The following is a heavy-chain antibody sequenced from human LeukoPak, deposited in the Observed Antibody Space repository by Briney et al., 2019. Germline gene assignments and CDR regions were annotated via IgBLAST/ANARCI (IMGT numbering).Heavy chain of an antibody. CDR1: GYTLTELS. Sequence: ASVRVSCKVSGYTLTELSMHWVRQAPGKGLEWMGGFDPEDGETIYAQKFQGRVTMTEDTSTDTAYMELSSLRSEDTAVYYCSNRYDSSGPHWPAAFEIWGKGTMVTASS. CDR3: SNRYDSSGPHWPAAFEI. CDR2: FDPEDGET. D-gene: IGHD3-22*01. V-gene: IGHV1-24*01. J-gene: IGHJ3*02.